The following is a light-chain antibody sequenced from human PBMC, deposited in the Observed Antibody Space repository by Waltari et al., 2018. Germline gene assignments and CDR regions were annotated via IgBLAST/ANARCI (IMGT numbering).Light chain of an antibody. CDR2: KNN. CDR1: RSNLGSNT. CDR3: ATWDNGLNGVV. J-gene: IGLJ2*01. Sequence: QSVLTQPPSASGTPGQRITVSCSGSRSNLGSNTVNWYQQLPGTAPKLLIYKNNRRPSGVPDVFSGSKSGTSDSLAISVLQSEDEADYFCATWDNGLNGVVFGGGSKVTVL. V-gene: IGLV1-44*01.